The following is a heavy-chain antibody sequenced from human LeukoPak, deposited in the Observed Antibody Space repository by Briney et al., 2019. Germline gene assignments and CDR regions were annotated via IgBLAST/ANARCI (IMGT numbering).Heavy chain of an antibody. V-gene: IGHV1-69*05. CDR3: ARRWAGDYDSSGYYYEAPVY. Sequence: SVKVSCKASGGTFSSYAISWMRQAPGQGLEWMGGIIPIFGTANYAQKFQGRVTITTDESTSTAYMELSSLRSEDTAVYYCARRWAGDYDSSGYYYEAPVYWGQGTLVTVSS. J-gene: IGHJ4*02. D-gene: IGHD3-22*01. CDR1: GGTFSSYA. CDR2: IIPIFGTA.